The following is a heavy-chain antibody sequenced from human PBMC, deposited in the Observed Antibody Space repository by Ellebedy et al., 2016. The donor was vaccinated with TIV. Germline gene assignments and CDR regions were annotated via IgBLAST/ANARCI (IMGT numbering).Heavy chain of an antibody. D-gene: IGHD2/OR15-2a*01. CDR2: IYHSGNT. CDR1: GGSFSSYY. V-gene: IGHV4-59*13. CDR3: ARGSVLLSMDV. Sequence: SETLSLXCTVSGGSFSSYYWSWIRQPPGKGLEWIGYIYHSGNTNYNPSLKSRVIISVDTSKNQFSLRLTSVTAADTAVYYCARGSVLLSMDVWGKGTTVTVSS. J-gene: IGHJ6*03.